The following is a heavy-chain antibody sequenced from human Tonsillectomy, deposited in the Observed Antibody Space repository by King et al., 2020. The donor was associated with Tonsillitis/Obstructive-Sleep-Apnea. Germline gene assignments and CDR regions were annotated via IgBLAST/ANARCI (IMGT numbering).Heavy chain of an antibody. CDR2: IYYSGST. D-gene: IGHD5-12*01. Sequence: QLQESGPGLVKPSQTLSLTCTVSGGSISSGGYYWSWIRQRPGKGLEWIGYIYYSGSTYYNPSLKSRVTISLDTSKNQFSLRLTSVTAADTAVYYCATEVATGAFDYWGQGTLVTVSS. CDR1: GGSISSGGYY. V-gene: IGHV4-31*03. CDR3: ATEVATGAFDY. J-gene: IGHJ4*02.